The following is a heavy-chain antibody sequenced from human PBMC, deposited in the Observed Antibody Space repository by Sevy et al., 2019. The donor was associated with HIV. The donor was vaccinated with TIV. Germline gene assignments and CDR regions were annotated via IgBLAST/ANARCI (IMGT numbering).Heavy chain of an antibody. CDR2: IRQDGSEK. V-gene: IGHV3-7*01. J-gene: IGHJ6*02. D-gene: IGHD3-10*01. CDR1: GFTFRNFW. CDR3: AKSYFGSGTSYGMDL. Sequence: GGSLRLSCAVSGFTFRNFWMSWVRQAPGKVLEWVANIRQDGSEKYYVDSVRGRFTISRDNAKNSLFLQLNNLRADDTAIYYCAKSYFGSGTSYGMDLWGRGTTVTVSS.